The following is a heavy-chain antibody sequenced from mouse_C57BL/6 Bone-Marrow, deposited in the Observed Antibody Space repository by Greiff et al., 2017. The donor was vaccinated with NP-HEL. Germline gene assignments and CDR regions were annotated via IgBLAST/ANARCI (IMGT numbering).Heavy chain of an antibody. D-gene: IGHD3-3*01. CDR2: IDPSDSYT. V-gene: IGHV1-50*01. CDR3: AGDDY. J-gene: IGHJ2*01. CDR1: GYTFTSYW. Sequence: QVQLQQSGAELVKPGASVKLSCKASGYTFTSYWMQWVKQRPGQGLEWIGEIDPSDSYTNYNQKFKGKATLTVDTSSSTAYMQLSSLTSEDSAVYYCAGDDYWGQGTTLTVSS.